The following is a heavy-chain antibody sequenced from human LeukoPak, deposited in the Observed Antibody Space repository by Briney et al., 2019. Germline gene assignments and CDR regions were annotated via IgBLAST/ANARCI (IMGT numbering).Heavy chain of an antibody. V-gene: IGHV3-66*01. Sequence: GGSLRLSCAASGFTFSDYYMSWIRQAPGKGLEWVSVICGGSTYYADSVKGRFTISRDNSKNTLYLQMNSLRAEDTAVYYCARDASYSNYGMDVWGQGTTVTVSS. D-gene: IGHD4-11*01. J-gene: IGHJ6*02. CDR2: ICGGST. CDR1: GFTFSDYY. CDR3: ARDASYSNYGMDV.